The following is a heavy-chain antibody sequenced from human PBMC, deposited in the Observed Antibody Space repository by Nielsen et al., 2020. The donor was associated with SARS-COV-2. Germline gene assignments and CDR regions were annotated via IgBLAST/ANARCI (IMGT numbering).Heavy chain of an antibody. CDR1: GDSISSGGYS. D-gene: IGHD4-11*01. J-gene: IGHJ6*02. V-gene: IGHV4-30-2*01. CDR3: ARDGGGDYLSV. CDR2: IYHSGST. Sequence: SETLSLTCAVSGDSISSGGYSWSWIRQPPGKGLEWIGYIYHSGSTYYNPSLKSRVTISVDRSKNQFSLKLSSVTAADTAVYYCARDGGGDYLSVWGQGTTVTVSS.